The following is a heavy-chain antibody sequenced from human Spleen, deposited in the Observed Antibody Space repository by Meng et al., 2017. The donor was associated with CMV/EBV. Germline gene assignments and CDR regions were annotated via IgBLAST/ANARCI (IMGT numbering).Heavy chain of an antibody. Sequence: SCAASGFTFNTYWMHWVRQAPGKGLVWVSRITSDGSSTTYADSVKGRFTISRDNAKNTLYLQMNSLGAEDTAVYYCARGSWFDPWGQGTLVTVSS. CDR1: GFTFNTYW. CDR2: ITSDGSST. V-gene: IGHV3-74*01. J-gene: IGHJ5*02. CDR3: ARGSWFDP.